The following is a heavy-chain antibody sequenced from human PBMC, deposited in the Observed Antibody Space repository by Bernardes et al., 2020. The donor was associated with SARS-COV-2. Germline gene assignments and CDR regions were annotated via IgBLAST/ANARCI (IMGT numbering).Heavy chain of an antibody. V-gene: IGHV5-51*01. CDR2: IYPGDSDT. Sequence: GESLKISCKGSGYSFTSYWIGWVRQMPGKGLEWMGIIYPGDSDTRYSPSFQGQVTISADKSISTAYLQWSSLKASDTAMYYCARLGASYYYDSSAERAFDIWGQGTMVTVSS. CDR3: ARLGASYYYDSSAERAFDI. D-gene: IGHD3-22*01. J-gene: IGHJ3*02. CDR1: GYSFTSYW.